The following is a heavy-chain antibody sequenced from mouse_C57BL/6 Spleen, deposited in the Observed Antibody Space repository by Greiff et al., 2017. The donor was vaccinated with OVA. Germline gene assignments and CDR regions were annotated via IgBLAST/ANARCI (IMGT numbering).Heavy chain of an antibody. V-gene: IGHV10-3*01. J-gene: IGHJ1*03. D-gene: IGHD1-1*01. CDR1: GFTFNTYA. CDR2: IRSKSSNYAT. Sequence: EVHLVESGGGLVQPKGSLKLSCAASGFTFNTYAMHWVRQAPGKGLEWVARIRSKSSNYATYYADSVKDRFTISRDDSQSMLYLQMNNLKTEDTAMYYCGRGRITTVVATDWYFDVWGTGTTVTVSS. CDR3: GRGRITTVVATDWYFDV.